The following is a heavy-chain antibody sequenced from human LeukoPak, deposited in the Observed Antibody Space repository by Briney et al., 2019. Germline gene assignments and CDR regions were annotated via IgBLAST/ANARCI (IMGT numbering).Heavy chain of an antibody. CDR2: INPNSGGT. Sequence: ASVKVSCKASGYTFTGYYMHWVRQAPGQGLEWMGWINPNSGGTNYAQKFQGRVTMTRDTSISTAYMELSRLRSDDTAVYYCAREKWELLGREDYYYGMDVWGQGTTVTVYS. J-gene: IGHJ6*02. V-gene: IGHV1-2*02. CDR1: GYTFTGYY. CDR3: AREKWELLGREDYYYGMDV. D-gene: IGHD1-26*01.